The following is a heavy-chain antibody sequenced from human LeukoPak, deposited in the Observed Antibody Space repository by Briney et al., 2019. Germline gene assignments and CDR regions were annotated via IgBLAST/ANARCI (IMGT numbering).Heavy chain of an antibody. J-gene: IGHJ3*02. CDR3: AREGKIVSGWSLHDAFDI. CDR2: INHSGST. CDR1: GGSFSGYY. Sequence: SETLSLTCAVYGGSFSGYYWSWIRQPPGKGLEWIGEINHSGSTNYNPSLKSRVTISVDTSKNQFSLKLSSVTAADTAVYYCAREGKIVSGWSLHDAFDIWGQGTMVTVSS. V-gene: IGHV4-34*01. D-gene: IGHD6-19*01.